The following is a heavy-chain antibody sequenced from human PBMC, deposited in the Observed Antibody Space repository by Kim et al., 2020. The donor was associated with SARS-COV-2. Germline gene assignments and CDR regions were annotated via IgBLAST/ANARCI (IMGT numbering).Heavy chain of an antibody. CDR2: INPTTGNT. J-gene: IGHJ4*02. V-gene: IGHV1-2*06. CDR1: GSNFTSYF. Sequence: ASVKVSCTASGSNFTSYFVHWVRQARGQGLEWVALINPTTGNTNYAPRFQDRVSVTTDTSKSTAFLDLSSLRSDDTAVYYCAIAVIPGAYDSWGLVTLVT. D-gene: IGHD2-21*02. CDR3: AIAVIPGAYDS.